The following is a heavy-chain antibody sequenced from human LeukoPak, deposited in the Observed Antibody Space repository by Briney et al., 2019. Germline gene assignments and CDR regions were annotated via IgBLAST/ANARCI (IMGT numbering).Heavy chain of an antibody. CDR2: MNPNSGNT. J-gene: IGHJ5*02. V-gene: IGHV1-8*01. D-gene: IGHD2-2*01. CDR1: GYTFTSYD. Sequence: ASVKVSCKASGYTFTSYDINWVRQATGQGLEWMGWMNPNSGNTGYAQKFQGRITMTRDTSTSTAYMELSSLRSEDTAVYYCAREASPEPVVPAADNWFDPWGQGTPVTVSS. CDR3: AREASPEPVVPAADNWFDP.